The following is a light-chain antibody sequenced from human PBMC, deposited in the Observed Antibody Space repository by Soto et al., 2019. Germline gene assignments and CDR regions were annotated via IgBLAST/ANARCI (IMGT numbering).Light chain of an antibody. Sequence: DIQMTQSPSTLSASVGDRVTITCRASQSLSSWLAWYQQKPGKAPKLLIYDASSLESGVLSRFSGSGSGTTFTLTINSVQPEDFGIYYCQQSHSSPRTFGQGTTV. CDR1: QSLSSW. CDR2: DAS. J-gene: IGKJ1*01. V-gene: IGKV1-5*01. CDR3: QQSHSSPRT.